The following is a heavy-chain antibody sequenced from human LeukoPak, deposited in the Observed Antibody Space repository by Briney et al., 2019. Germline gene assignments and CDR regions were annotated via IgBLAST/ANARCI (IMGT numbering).Heavy chain of an antibody. D-gene: IGHD3-10*01. CDR1: GYNFGGYW. Sequence: GESLKISCKGSGYNFGGYWIAWVRQMPGKGLEWMGIIYPADSDTTYSPSFQGQVTISADKSINTVYLQWSSLKASDTAMYYCARQSRDGSKTRGYYFDFWGQGTLVTVSS. CDR2: IYPADSDT. J-gene: IGHJ4*02. V-gene: IGHV5-51*01. CDR3: ARQSRDGSKTRGYYFDF.